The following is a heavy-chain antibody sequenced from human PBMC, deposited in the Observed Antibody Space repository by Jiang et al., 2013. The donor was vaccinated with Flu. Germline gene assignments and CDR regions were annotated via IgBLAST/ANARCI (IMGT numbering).Heavy chain of an antibody. V-gene: IGHV5-51*01. CDR2: IDPADSDT. CDR1: GYTFSSRW. Sequence: GAEVKKPGESLRISCQGSGYTFSSRWIGWVRQMPGKGLEWLGVIDPADSDTRYSPAFLGQVTISADESISTAYLQWRSLKSSDTAIYYCAMTIGADPTLDAFEIWGQGTKVTVSS. CDR3: AMTIGADPTLDAFEI. D-gene: IGHD4/OR15-4a*01. J-gene: IGHJ3*02.